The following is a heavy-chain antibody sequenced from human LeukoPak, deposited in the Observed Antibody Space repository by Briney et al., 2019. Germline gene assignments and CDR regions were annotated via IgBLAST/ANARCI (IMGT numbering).Heavy chain of an antibody. V-gene: IGHV3-7*01. CDR1: GFNFRTSW. CDR2: IKYDGTVK. Sequence: PGGSLRLSCTASGFNFRTSWMSWVRQSPGKGLEFLANIKYDGTVKNYVDSVKGRFTISRDNPKNSLYLQMDSLRVEDTAVYYCARDPDSSSFDYWGQGALVTVSS. J-gene: IGHJ4*02. CDR3: ARDPDSSSFDY. D-gene: IGHD6-13*01.